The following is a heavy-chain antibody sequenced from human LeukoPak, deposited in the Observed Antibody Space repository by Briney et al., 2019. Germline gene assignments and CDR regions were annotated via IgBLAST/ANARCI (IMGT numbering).Heavy chain of an antibody. D-gene: IGHD4-17*01. Sequence: KASETLSLTCTVSGGSISGYYWSWIRQPPGKGLEWIGYIYYSGSTNYNPSLKSRVTISVDTSKNQFSLKLSSVTAADTAVYYCASSGVTIEYFQHWGQGTLVTVSS. J-gene: IGHJ1*01. V-gene: IGHV4-59*08. CDR3: ASSGVTIEYFQH. CDR1: GGSISGYY. CDR2: IYYSGST.